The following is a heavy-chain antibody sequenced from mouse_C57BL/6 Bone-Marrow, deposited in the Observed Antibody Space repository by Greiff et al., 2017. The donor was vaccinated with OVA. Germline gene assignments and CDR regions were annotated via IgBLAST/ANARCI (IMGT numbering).Heavy chain of an antibody. J-gene: IGHJ2*01. V-gene: IGHV1-64*01. CDR3: AIYDYGDYFDY. CDR1: GYTFTSYW. CDR2: IHPNSGST. Sequence: VQLQQPGAELVKPGASVKLSCKASGYTFTSYWMHWVKQRPGQGLEWIGMIHPNSGSTNYNEKFKSKATLTVDKSSSTAYMQLSSLTSEDSAVYYCAIYDYGDYFDYWGQGTTLTVSS. D-gene: IGHD2-4*01.